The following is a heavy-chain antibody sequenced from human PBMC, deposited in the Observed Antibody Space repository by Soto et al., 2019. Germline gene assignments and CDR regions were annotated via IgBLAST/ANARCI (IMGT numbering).Heavy chain of an antibody. J-gene: IGHJ5*02. CDR3: ARSYSDFWSGYQQLYNWFDP. V-gene: IGHV4-59*01. CDR2: IYYSGST. CDR1: GGSISSYY. D-gene: IGHD3-3*01. Sequence: QVQLQESGPGLVKPSETLSLTCTVSGGSISSYYWSWIRQPPGKGLEWIGYIYYSGSTNYNRSLNSRVTISVDTSKNQFSLKLSSVTAADTAVYYCARSYSDFWSGYQQLYNWFDPWGQGTLVTVSS.